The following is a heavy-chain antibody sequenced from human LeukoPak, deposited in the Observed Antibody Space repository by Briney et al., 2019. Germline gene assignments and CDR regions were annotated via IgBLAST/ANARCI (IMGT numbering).Heavy chain of an antibody. J-gene: IGHJ4*02. Sequence: PSETLSLTCTVSGYSISSGYYWGWIRPPPGKGLEWIGSIYHSGSTYYNPSLKSRVTISVDTSKNQFSLKLSSVTAADTAVYYCARDRHCSSTSCYFSPIDYWGQGTLVTVSS. V-gene: IGHV4-38-2*02. CDR1: GYSISSGYY. D-gene: IGHD2-2*01. CDR2: IYHSGST. CDR3: ARDRHCSSTSCYFSPIDY.